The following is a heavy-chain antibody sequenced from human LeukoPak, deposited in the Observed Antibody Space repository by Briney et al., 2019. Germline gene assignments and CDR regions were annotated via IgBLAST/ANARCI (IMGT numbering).Heavy chain of an antibody. Sequence: PVKVSCKASGGTFSSYAISWVRQAPGQGLEWMGRIIPILGIANYAQKFQGRVTITADKSTSTAYMELSSLRSEDTAVYYCARQGCSTSCYWFDPWAREPWSPSPQ. CDR2: IIPILGIA. J-gene: IGHJ5*02. V-gene: IGHV1-69*04. D-gene: IGHD2-2*01. CDR3: ARQGCSTSCYWFDP. CDR1: GGTFSSYA.